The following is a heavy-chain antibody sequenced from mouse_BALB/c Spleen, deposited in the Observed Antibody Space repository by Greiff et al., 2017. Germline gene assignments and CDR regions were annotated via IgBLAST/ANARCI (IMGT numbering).Heavy chain of an antibody. J-gene: IGHJ2*01. Sequence: QVQLKQSGPELVKPGASVRISCKASGYTFTSYYIHWVKQRPGQGLEWIGWIYPGNVNTKYNEKFKGKATLTADKSSSTAYMQLSSLTSEDSAVYFCAKKGHGDDYIDYRGEETTLTVSP. CDR2: IYPGNVNT. D-gene: IGHD1-2*01. V-gene: IGHV1S56*01. CDR3: AKKGHGDDYIDY. CDR1: GYTFTSYY.